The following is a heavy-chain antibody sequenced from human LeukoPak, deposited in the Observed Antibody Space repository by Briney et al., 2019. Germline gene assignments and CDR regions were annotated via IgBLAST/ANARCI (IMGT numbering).Heavy chain of an antibody. D-gene: IGHD6-19*01. V-gene: IGHV4-34*01. CDR3: ARGPTSQQWLSYHYYYMDV. J-gene: IGHJ6*03. CDR2: INHSGST. Sequence: PSETLSLTCAVYGGSFSGYYWSWIRQPPGKGLEWIGEINHSGSTNYNPSLKSRVTISVDTSKNQFSLKLSSATAADTAVYYCARGPTSQQWLSYHYYYMDVWGKGTTVTVSS. CDR1: GGSFSGYY.